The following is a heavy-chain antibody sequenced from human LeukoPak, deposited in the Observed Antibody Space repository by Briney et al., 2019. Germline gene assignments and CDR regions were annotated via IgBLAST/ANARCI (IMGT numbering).Heavy chain of an antibody. CDR2: IWYDGTNK. V-gene: IGHV3-33*01. Sequence: PGGSLRLSCAAPGFTFSSYGVHWVRQAPGKGLEWVAVIWYDGTNKYYADSVKGRFTISRDNSKNTLYLQMNSLRAEDTAVYYCARDRTYCTNGVCYFRAFDIWGQGTMVTVSS. CDR3: ARDRTYCTNGVCYFRAFDI. CDR1: GFTFSSYG. D-gene: IGHD2-8*01. J-gene: IGHJ3*02.